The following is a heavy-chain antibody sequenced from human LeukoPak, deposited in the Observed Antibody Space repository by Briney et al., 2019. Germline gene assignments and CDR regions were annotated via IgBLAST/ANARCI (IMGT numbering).Heavy chain of an antibody. Sequence: PGGSLRLSCAASGLTFSDAWMSWVRQALGKGLEWVGRIKSKADGETIYYAAPVRGRFTISRDDSKSTLYLQMNSLKTEDTAVYYCTTVDCSSISCYINPFFDFWGQGTLVTVSS. J-gene: IGHJ4*02. CDR1: GLTFSDAW. D-gene: IGHD2-2*02. CDR2: IKSKADGETI. CDR3: TTVDCSSISCYINPFFDF. V-gene: IGHV3-15*01.